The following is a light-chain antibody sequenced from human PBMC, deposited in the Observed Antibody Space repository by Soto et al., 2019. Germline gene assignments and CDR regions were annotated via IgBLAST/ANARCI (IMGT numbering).Light chain of an antibody. V-gene: IGKV3-20*01. J-gene: IGKJ5*01. CDR1: QSFNSIY. CDR2: GAS. CDR3: HQYNNWPL. Sequence: EIVLTQSPGTLSLSPGERATLSCRASQSFNSIYLAWYQQKPGQAPRLLIYGASSRATGIPDRFSGSGSGTDFTLTISRLEPEDFAVYYCHQYNNWPLFGQGTRLEIK.